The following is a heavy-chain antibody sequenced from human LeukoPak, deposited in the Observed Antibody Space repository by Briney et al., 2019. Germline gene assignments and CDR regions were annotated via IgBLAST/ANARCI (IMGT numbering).Heavy chain of an antibody. V-gene: IGHV3-7*01. CDR1: GFTFSSYW. CDR3: ARESIMITFGGVIVSRYMDV. J-gene: IGHJ6*03. Sequence: GGSLRLSCAASGFTFSSYWMSWVRQAPGKGLEWVANIMQDGSEKYYVDSVKGRFTISRDNAKNSLYLQMNSLRAEDTAVYYCARESIMITFGGVIVSRYMDVWGKGTTVTVSS. D-gene: IGHD3-16*02. CDR2: IMQDGSEK.